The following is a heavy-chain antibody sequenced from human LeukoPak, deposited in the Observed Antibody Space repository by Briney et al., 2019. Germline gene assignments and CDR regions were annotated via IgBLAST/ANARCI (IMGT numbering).Heavy chain of an antibody. CDR2: IYYIGST. D-gene: IGHD1-7*01. CDR1: GGSISSGSYY. Sequence: SETLSLTCTVSGGSISSGSYYWGWIRQPPGTGLEWIGSIYYIGSTYYNPSLKTRVTISVDTSKNEFSLKLSSVTAADTAVYFCAQFMYNWSYLYWGQGTLVTVCS. V-gene: IGHV4-39*01. CDR3: AQFMYNWSYLY. J-gene: IGHJ4*02.